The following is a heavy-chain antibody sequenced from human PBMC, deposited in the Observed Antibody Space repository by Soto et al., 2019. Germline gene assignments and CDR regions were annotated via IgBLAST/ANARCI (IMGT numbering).Heavy chain of an antibody. CDR3: VRAPGGRSGYGLDV. D-gene: IGHD3-3*01. V-gene: IGHV4-30-2*01. J-gene: IGHJ6*02. CDR1: GASISSGGYS. Sequence: QLQLQESGSGLVKPLQTLSLTCAVSGASISSGGYSWNWIRQPPGKGLEWIGYIYHSGSTYSNPSLKSRVTISVDRSKNQFSLKLNSVTAADTAVYYCVRAPGGRSGYGLDVWGQGTTVTVSS. CDR2: IYHSGST.